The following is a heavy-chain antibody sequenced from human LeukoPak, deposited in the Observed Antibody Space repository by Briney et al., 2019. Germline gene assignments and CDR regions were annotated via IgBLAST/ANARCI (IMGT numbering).Heavy chain of an antibody. D-gene: IGHD6-13*01. V-gene: IGHV3-53*01. J-gene: IGHJ6*03. CDR3: ARDTAAAGFSYMDV. Sequence: PGGSLRLSCAASGFTVSSNYMSWVRQAPGKGLEWVSVIYSGGSTYYADSVKGRFTISRDNSKNTLYLQMNSLRAEDTAVYYCARDTAAAGFSYMDVWGKGTTVTISS. CDR2: IYSGGST. CDR1: GFTVSSNY.